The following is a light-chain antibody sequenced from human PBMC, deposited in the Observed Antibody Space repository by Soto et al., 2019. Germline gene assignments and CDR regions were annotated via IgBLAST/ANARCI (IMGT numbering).Light chain of an antibody. J-gene: IGKJ1*01. CDR3: QQYGRSPRT. CDR1: QSVSSSY. CDR2: GAS. V-gene: IGKV3-20*01. Sequence: EIVLTQSPGTLSLSPGERATLSCRASQSVSSSYLAWYQQKPGQAPRLLIYGASSRATGIPDRFSGSGSGTDFTLTFSRLEPEDFAVYYCQQYGRSPRTFGQGTKVEIK.